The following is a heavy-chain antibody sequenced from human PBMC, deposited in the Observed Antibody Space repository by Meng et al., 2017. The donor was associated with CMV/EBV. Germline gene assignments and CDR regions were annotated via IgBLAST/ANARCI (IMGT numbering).Heavy chain of an antibody. CDR3: AREGYDFWSGSPPRGWFDP. D-gene: IGHD3-3*01. CDR2: IYYSGST. CDR1: GGSISSYY. V-gene: IGHV4-59*01. J-gene: IGHJ5*02. Sequence: SETLSLTCTVSGGSISSYYWSWIRQPPGKGLEWIGYIYYSGSTNYNPSLKSRVTIPVDTSKNQFSLKLSSVTAADTAVYYCAREGYDFWSGSPPRGWFDPWGQGTLVTVSS.